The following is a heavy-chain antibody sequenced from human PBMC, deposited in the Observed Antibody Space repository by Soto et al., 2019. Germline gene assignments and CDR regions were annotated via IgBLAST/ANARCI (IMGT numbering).Heavy chain of an antibody. CDR1: GFTFSKYG. V-gene: IGHV3-30*18. CDR3: AKVRFALKYYYGLDV. D-gene: IGHD3-16*01. Sequence: QVHLVESGGGVVQPGTSLRLSCVASGFTFSKYGMHWVSQAPGKGLEWVAILTDDGKEKYYADSVKGRFIISRDNSNNTLFLQMNTLSAEDTAVYYCAKVRFALKYYYGLDVWGQGTTVSVSS. J-gene: IGHJ6*02. CDR2: LTDDGKEK.